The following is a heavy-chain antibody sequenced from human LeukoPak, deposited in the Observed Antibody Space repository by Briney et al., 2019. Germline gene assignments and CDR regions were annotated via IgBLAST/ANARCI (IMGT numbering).Heavy chain of an antibody. CDR2: IIPIFGTA. D-gene: IGHD4-17*01. CDR3: ARLTPNCIYADYGY. J-gene: IGHJ4*02. Sequence: SVKVSCKASGGTFSSAAISWVRQAPGQGLEWMGGIIPIFGTANYAQKFQGRVTITADESTSTAYMGLSSLRSEDTAVYYCARLTPNCIYADYGYWGQGTLVTVSA. V-gene: IGHV1-69*13. CDR1: GGTFSSAA.